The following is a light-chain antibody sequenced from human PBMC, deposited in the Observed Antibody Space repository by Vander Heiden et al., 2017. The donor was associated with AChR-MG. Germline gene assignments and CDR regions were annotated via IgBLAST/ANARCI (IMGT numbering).Light chain of an antibody. CDR2: WTS. Sequence: DIVMTQAPDSLAVSLGERATINCKSSQSILNLSNNKHHLAWFQQKAGQPPKLLIYWTSTRESGVPDRFSGSGSGTDFTLTISSLQAEDVAVYYCQQYVTTPLTFGQGTKVEIK. CDR1: QSILNLSNNKHH. CDR3: QQYVTTPLT. V-gene: IGKV4-1*01. J-gene: IGKJ1*01.